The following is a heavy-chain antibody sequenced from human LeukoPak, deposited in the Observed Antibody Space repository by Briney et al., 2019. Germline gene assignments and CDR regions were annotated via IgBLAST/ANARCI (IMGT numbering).Heavy chain of an antibody. CDR3: ARDMGQGLIVARQYFDY. CDR1: GYTFTSYG. J-gene: IGHJ4*02. Sequence: GASVKVSCKTSGYTFTSYGISWVRQAPGQGLEWMGWLSAYNGNTNYAQKLQGRVTMTTDTSTSTAYMELRSLRSDDTAVYYCARDMGQGLIVARQYFDYWGQGTLVTVSS. CDR2: LSAYNGNT. D-gene: IGHD6-6*01. V-gene: IGHV1-18*01.